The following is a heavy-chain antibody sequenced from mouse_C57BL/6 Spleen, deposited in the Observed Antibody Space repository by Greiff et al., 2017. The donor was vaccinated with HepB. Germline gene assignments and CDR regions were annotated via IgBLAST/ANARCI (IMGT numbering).Heavy chain of an antibody. V-gene: IGHV1-64*01. Sequence: VQLQQPGAELVKPGASVKLSCKASGYTFTSYWMHWVKQRPGQGLEWIGMIHPNSGSTNYNEKFKSKATLTVDKSSSTAYMQLSSLTSEDSAVYHCASPYDYDRGYYFDYWGQGTTLTVSS. CDR1: GYTFTSYW. CDR3: ASPYDYDRGYYFDY. CDR2: IHPNSGST. J-gene: IGHJ2*01. D-gene: IGHD2-4*01.